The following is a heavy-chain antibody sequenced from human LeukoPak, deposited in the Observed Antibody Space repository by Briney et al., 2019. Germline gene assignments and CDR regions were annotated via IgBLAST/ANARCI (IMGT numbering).Heavy chain of an antibody. Sequence: ASVKVSCKASGYTFTIYGISWVRQAPGQGLEWMGWISAYNGNTNYAQKLQGRVTMTTDTSTSTAYMELRSLRSDDTAVYYCARERINRAPLLDEYYYYGMDVWGQGTTVTVSS. CDR1: GYTFTIYG. CDR3: ARERINRAPLLDEYYYYGMDV. CDR2: ISAYNGNT. J-gene: IGHJ6*02. V-gene: IGHV1-18*01. D-gene: IGHD1-14*01.